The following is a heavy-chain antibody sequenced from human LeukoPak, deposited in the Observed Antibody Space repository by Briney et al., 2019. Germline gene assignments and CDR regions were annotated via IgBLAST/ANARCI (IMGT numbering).Heavy chain of an antibody. CDR1: GYTFTTYA. CDR2: INTNTGNP. V-gene: IGHV7-4-1*02. J-gene: IGHJ5*02. D-gene: IGHD6-19*01. Sequence: GASVKVSCKASGYTFTTYAMNWVRQAPGQGLEWMGWINTNTGNPTYAQGFTGRFVFSLDTSVSTAYLQISSLKVGDTAVYYCAKYNSGWYRWFDPWGQGTLVIVSS. CDR3: AKYNSGWYRWFDP.